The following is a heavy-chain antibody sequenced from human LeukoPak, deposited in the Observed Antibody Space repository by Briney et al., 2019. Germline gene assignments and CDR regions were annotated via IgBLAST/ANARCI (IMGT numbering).Heavy chain of an antibody. CDR3: ARGRGNHYYDSSGYYYFDY. J-gene: IGHJ4*02. CDR2: INHSGST. D-gene: IGHD3-22*01. CDR1: GGSFSGYY. V-gene: IGHV4-34*01. Sequence: SGTLSLTCAVYGGSFSGYYWSWIRQPPGKGLEWIGEINHSGSTNYNPSLKSRVTISVDTSKNQFSLKLSSVTAADTAVYYCARGRGNHYYDSSGYYYFDYWGQGTLVTVSS.